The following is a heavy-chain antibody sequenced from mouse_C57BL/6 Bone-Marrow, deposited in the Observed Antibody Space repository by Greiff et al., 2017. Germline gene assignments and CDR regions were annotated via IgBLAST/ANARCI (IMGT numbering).Heavy chain of an antibody. D-gene: IGHD2-3*01. J-gene: IGHJ4*01. Sequence: QVQLHQSGAELVRPGASVKLSCKASGYTFTDYYINWVKQRPGQGLEWIARLSPGSGNTYYNEKFKGKATLTAEKSSSTAYMQLSSLTSEDSAVYFCAGAIYDGLYYYAMDYWGQGTSVTVSS. CDR3: AGAIYDGLYYYAMDY. V-gene: IGHV1-76*01. CDR1: GYTFTDYY. CDR2: LSPGSGNT.